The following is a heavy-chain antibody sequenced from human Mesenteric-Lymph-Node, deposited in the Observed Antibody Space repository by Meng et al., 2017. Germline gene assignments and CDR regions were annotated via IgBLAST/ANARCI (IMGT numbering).Heavy chain of an antibody. CDR1: GGSVSSGSYY. V-gene: IGHV4-61*01. J-gene: IGHJ5*02. CDR2: IYYSGST. D-gene: IGHD1-7*01. Sequence: SETLSLTCTVSGGSVSSGSYYWSWIRQPPGKGLEWIGYIYYSGSTNYNPSLKSRVTISVDTSKNQFSLKLSSVTAADTAVYYCARVIGPTTKYNWNYRPRGWFDPWGQGTLVTVSS. CDR3: ARVIGPTTKYNWNYRPRGWFDP.